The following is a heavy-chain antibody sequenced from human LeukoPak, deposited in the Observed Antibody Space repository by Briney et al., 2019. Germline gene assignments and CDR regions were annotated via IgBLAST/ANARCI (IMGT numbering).Heavy chain of an antibody. CDR1: GYTFTTYG. CDR3: ARERAILNWFDP. V-gene: IGHV1-18*01. CDR2: ISAYNGKT. Sequence: GASVKVSCKASGYTFTTYGISWVRQAPGQGLEWMGWISAYNGKTNYAQKLQGRVTMTTDTSTSTAYMELRSLRTGDTAVYYCARERAILNWFDPWGQGTLVTVSS. D-gene: IGHD2-2*01. J-gene: IGHJ5*02.